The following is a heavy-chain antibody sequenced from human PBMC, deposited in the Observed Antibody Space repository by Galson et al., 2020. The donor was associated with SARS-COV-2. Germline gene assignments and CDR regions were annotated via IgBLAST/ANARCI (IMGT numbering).Heavy chain of an antibody. CDR2: IHSSGNT. CDR3: ARTSSTATREYYFDY. D-gene: IGHD4-17*01. J-gene: IGHJ4*02. Sequence: DIHSSGNTYYNPSLMSRGTISVDTSKNQFSLRLSSVTAADTAVYFCARTSSTATREYYFDYWGQGTLVSVSS. V-gene: IGHV4-30-4*01.